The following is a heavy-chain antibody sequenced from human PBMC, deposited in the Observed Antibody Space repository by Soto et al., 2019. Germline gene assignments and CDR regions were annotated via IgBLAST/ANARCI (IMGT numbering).Heavy chain of an antibody. CDR1: GYSFTSYW. V-gene: IGHV5-10-1*01. CDR2: IDPSDSYT. Sequence: GESLKISCKGSGYSFTSYWISWVRQMPGKGLEWMGRIDPSDSYTNYSPSFQGHVTISADKSISTAYLQWSSLKASDTAMYYFARHAATGTPHIYYYYYGMDVWGQGTTVTVSS. CDR3: ARHAATGTPHIYYYYYGMDV. J-gene: IGHJ6*02. D-gene: IGHD1-1*01.